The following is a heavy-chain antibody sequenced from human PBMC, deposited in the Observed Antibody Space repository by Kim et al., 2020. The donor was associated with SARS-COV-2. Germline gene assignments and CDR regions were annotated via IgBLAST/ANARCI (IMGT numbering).Heavy chain of an antibody. J-gene: IGHJ6*03. CDR1: GFTFSSYA. CDR2: ISSNGGST. V-gene: IGHV3-64*01. CDR3: ARGQRVYYDILTGYYDPYYYYYMDV. Sequence: GGSLRLSCAASGFTFSSYAMHWVRQAPGKGLENVSAISSNGGSTYYANSVKGRFTTSRDNSKNTLYLQMGSLRAEDMAVYYCARGQRVYYDILTGYYDPYYYYYMDVWGKGTTVTVSS. D-gene: IGHD3-9*01.